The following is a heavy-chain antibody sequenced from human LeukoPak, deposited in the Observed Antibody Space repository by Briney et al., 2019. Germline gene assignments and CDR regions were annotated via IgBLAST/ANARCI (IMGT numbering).Heavy chain of an antibody. CDR3: ALYYYDSSGHFQH. D-gene: IGHD3-22*01. CDR2: IYHSGST. Sequence: SETLSLTCAVSGGSISSNNWWGWVRQPPGKGLEWIGEIYHSGSTNYNPSLKSRVTISVDTSKNQFSLKLSSVTAADTAAYYCALYYYDSSGHFQHWGQGTLVTVSS. CDR1: GGSISSNNW. V-gene: IGHV4-4*02. J-gene: IGHJ1*01.